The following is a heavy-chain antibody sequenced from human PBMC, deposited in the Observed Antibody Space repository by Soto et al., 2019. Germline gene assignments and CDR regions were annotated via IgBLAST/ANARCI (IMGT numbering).Heavy chain of an antibody. Sequence: SETLSLTCAVSGGSISSGGYSWSWIRQPPGKGLEWIGYIYHSGSTYYNPSLKSRVTISVDRSKNQFSLKLSSVTAADTAVYYCARLVEYYYDSSGYTAVDPWGQGTLVTVSS. CDR2: IYHSGST. CDR3: ARLVEYYYDSSGYTAVDP. J-gene: IGHJ5*02. V-gene: IGHV4-30-2*01. CDR1: GGSISSGGYS. D-gene: IGHD3-22*01.